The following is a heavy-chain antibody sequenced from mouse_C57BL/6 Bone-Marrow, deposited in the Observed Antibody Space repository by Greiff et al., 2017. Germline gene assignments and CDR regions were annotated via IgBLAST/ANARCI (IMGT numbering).Heavy chain of an antibody. CDR3: TSDHGDGYWYAMHS. CDR2: ISSGVDYI. CDR1: GFTFSSYA. Sequence: EVQLVESGEGLVKPGGSLKLSCAASGFTFSSYAMSWVRQTPEKRLEWVAYISSGVDYIYYADTVKGRFTISRDNARNTLYLQMRSLNSEDTAMYYCTSDHGDGYWYAMHSWAPGTSVTVSS. D-gene: IGHD2-3*01. V-gene: IGHV5-9-1*02. J-gene: IGHJ4*01.